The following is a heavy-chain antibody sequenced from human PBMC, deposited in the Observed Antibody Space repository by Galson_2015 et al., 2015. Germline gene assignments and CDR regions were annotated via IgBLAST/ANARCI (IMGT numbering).Heavy chain of an antibody. CDR2: ISDYT. J-gene: IGHJ5*02. CDR1: GFTFSSYA. D-gene: IGHD6-13*01. V-gene: IGHV3-23*01. Sequence: SLRLSCAASGFTFSSYAMSWVRQAPGKGLEWVSTISDYTYYVDSVKGRFTISRDNAKNSLYLQMNSLRAEDTAIYYCAKAAAAVGMNLFDPWGQGTLVTVSS. CDR3: AKAAAAVGMNLFDP.